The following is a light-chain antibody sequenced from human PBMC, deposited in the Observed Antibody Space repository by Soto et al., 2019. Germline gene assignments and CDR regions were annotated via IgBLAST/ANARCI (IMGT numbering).Light chain of an antibody. V-gene: IGLV2-11*01. CDR3: CSYAGGYTYL. J-gene: IGLJ1*01. CDR1: CNDVGAYNY. CDR2: GVV. Sequence: QSALTQPRSVSESPGQSVTISFTGTCNDVGAYNYVSWYQQHPGRPPKLLIYGVVRWPSGVPDRFSGSKSGNTASLTISGLQAEDEADYFCCSYAGGYTYLFGTGTKVTVL.